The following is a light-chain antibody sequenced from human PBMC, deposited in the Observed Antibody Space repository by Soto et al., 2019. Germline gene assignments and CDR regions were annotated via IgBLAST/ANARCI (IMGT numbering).Light chain of an antibody. J-gene: IGLJ3*02. Sequence: QSALTQPPSVSGAPGQRVTISCTGSSSNIGAGYDVHWYQQLPGTAPKLLIYGNSNRPSGVTDRFSGSKYGTSASLAINGSQDEDAADYYCQSYDSSLSGSVFGGGPKLTVL. V-gene: IGLV1-40*01. CDR1: SSNIGAGYD. CDR2: GNS. CDR3: QSYDSSLSGSV.